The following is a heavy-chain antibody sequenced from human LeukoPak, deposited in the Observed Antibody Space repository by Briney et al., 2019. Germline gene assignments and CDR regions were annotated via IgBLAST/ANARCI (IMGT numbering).Heavy chain of an antibody. CDR2: TYYKSKWFN. D-gene: IGHD6-19*01. CDR3: ARENSGSTLDY. V-gene: IGHV6-1*01. CDR1: GDSVSSNSVA. Sequence: SQTLSLTCAISGDSVSSNSVAWNWIRKSPSRGLEWLGRTYYKSKWFNDYAVSVKSRITINPDTSKNQFSLQLNSVTLEDAAVYYCARENSGSTLDYWGQGTLVTVSS. J-gene: IGHJ4*02.